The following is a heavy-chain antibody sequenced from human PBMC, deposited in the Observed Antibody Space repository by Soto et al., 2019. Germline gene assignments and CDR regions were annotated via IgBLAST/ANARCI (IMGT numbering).Heavy chain of an antibody. D-gene: IGHD2-8*01. Sequence: AGVSLRLSCKASGCTFRIYAMSWVRYTPGKGLEWVSSISGSADKTYYADSVQGRFTFSRDNSKKTLLLQMNSLGAEDTAVYYCAQDTNKNSSSLRGRYFGYWGRGIGVTVAS. CDR3: AQDTNKNSSSLRGRYFGY. CDR1: GCTFRIYA. J-gene: IGHJ4*02. V-gene: IGHV3-23*01. CDR2: ISGSADKT.